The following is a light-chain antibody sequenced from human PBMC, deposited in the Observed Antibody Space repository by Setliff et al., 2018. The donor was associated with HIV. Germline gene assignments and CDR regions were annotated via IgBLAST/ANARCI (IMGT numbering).Light chain of an antibody. CDR3: CSYAGSYTHV. Sequence: QSVLAQPASVSGSPGQSITISCTGTSSDVDAYDYVSWYQHHPGKAPKLLIYDVSERPSGVPDRFSGSKSGNTASLTISGLQAEDEADYYCCSYAGSYTHVFGTGTKVTVL. V-gene: IGLV2-11*01. CDR2: DVS. J-gene: IGLJ1*01. CDR1: SSDVDAYDY.